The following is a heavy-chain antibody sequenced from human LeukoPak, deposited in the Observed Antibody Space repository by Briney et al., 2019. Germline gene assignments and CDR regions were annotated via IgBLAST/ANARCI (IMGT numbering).Heavy chain of an antibody. CDR2: IYHSGST. CDR3: ASWEYQLLSYWFDP. D-gene: IGHD2-2*01. J-gene: IGHJ5*02. V-gene: IGHV4-4*02. Sequence: SETLSLTCAVSGGSISSSNWWSWVRQPPGKGLEWIGEIYHSGSTNYNPSLKSRVTISVDKSKNQFSLKLSSVTAADTAVYYCASWEYQLLSYWFDPWGQGTLVTVSS. CDR1: GGSISSSNW.